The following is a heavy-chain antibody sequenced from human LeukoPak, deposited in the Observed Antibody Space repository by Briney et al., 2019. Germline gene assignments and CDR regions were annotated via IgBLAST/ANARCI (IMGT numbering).Heavy chain of an antibody. D-gene: IGHD3-10*01. CDR2: IYHTGST. CDR3: ARGPRGGSGSFYLNY. CDR1: GGSIITGGYS. J-gene: IGHJ4*02. V-gene: IGHV4-30-2*01. Sequence: PSETLSLTCAVSGGSIITGGYSWNWIRQPPGRGLEWIGYIYHTGSTYYNTSLKSRVTISVDRSRDQFSLTLSSVTAADTALYYCARGPRGGSGSFYLNYWGQGSLVTVSS.